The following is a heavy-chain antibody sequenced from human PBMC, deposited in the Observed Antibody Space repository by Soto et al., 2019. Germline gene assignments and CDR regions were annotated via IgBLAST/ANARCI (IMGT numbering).Heavy chain of an antibody. V-gene: IGHV1-69*06. D-gene: IGHD6-13*01. CDR3: ARELPKYSSSPGLIDY. J-gene: IGHJ4*02. CDR2: IIPIFGTA. CDR1: GGTFSSYA. Sequence: SVKVSCNASGGTFSSYAISWVRQAPGQGLEWMGGIIPIFGTANYAQKFQGRVTITADKSTSTAYMELSSLRSEDTAVYYCARELPKYSSSPGLIDYWGQGTLVTVSS.